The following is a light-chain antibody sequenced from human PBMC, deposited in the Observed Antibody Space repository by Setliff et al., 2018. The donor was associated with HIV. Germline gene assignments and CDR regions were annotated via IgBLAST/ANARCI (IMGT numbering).Light chain of an antibody. V-gene: IGLV2-23*02. CDR1: SSNVGNYNL. Sequence: QSVLTQPASVSGSPGQLITISCTGSSSNVGNYNLVSWYQVHPGKVPKVIIFEVTKRPSGISERFSGSKSANTASLTISRLQAEDEADYYCYSYATGKTLVFGGGTKATVL. J-gene: IGLJ2*01. CDR3: YSYATGKTLV. CDR2: EVT.